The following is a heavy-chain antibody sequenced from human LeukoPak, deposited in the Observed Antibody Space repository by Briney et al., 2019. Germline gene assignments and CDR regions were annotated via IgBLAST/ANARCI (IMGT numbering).Heavy chain of an antibody. V-gene: IGHV3-20*04. Sequence: GGSLRLSRAASGFLLDDYGISWVRQAPAKGLAWVSGINWNGGRTCYADSVKGRFTSCRDNAKNSLYLQMNSLRAEDTALYYCARDYDYGDYPGYWGQGTLVTVSS. CDR2: INWNGGRT. J-gene: IGHJ4*02. CDR3: ARDYDYGDYPGY. D-gene: IGHD4-17*01. CDR1: GFLLDDYG.